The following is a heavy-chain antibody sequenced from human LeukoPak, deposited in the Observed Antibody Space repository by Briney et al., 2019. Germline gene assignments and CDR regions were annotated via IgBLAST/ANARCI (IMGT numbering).Heavy chain of an antibody. Sequence: SGGSLRLSCAASGFTFSSYGMHCVRQAPGRGLECVAVIWYDGSNKYYADSVKGRFTISRDNSKNTLYLQMDSLRAEDTAVYYCAREYGDLTSDYYYYGMDVWGKGTTVTVSS. J-gene: IGHJ6*04. CDR1: GFTFSSYG. CDR3: AREYGDLTSDYYYYGMDV. V-gene: IGHV3-33*01. CDR2: IWYDGSNK. D-gene: IGHD4-17*01.